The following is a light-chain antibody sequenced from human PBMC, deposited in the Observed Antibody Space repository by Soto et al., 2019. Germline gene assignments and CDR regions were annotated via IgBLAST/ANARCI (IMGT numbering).Light chain of an antibody. CDR3: QQYGSSPRT. V-gene: IGKV3-20*01. CDR1: QSVSSSY. J-gene: IGKJ1*01. Sequence: EIVLTQSPGTPSLSPGERATLSRRASQSVSSSYLAWYQQKPGQAPRPLIYGASSRATGIPDRFSGSGSGTDFTLTISRLEPEDFAVYYCQQYGSSPRTFGQGTKVEIK. CDR2: GAS.